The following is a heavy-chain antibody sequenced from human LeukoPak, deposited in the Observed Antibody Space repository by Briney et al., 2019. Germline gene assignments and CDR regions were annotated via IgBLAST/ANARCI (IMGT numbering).Heavy chain of an antibody. CDR2: IYTSGST. CDR1: GGSISSYY. V-gene: IGHV4-4*07. CDR3: ASPKVGGYDAFDI. J-gene: IGHJ3*02. Sequence: SETLSLTCTVSGGSISSYYWSWIQQPAGKGLEWIGRIYTSGSTNYNPSLKSRVTISVDTSKNQFSLKLSSVTAADTAVYYCASPKVGGYDAFDIWGQGTMVTVSS. D-gene: IGHD5-12*01.